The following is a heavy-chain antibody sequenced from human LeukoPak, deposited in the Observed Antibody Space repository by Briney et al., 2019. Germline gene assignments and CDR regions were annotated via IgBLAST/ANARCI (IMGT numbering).Heavy chain of an antibody. V-gene: IGHV1-69*06. CDR2: IIPIFGTA. CDR3: TRGWLIRIGDY. Sequence: ASVKVSCKASGYTFTSYGISWVRQAPGQGLEWMGGIIPIFGTANYAQKFQGRVTITADKSTSTAYMELSSLRSEDTAVYYCTRGWLIRIGDYWSQGALVTVSS. D-gene: IGHD5-12*01. J-gene: IGHJ4*02. CDR1: GYTFTSYG.